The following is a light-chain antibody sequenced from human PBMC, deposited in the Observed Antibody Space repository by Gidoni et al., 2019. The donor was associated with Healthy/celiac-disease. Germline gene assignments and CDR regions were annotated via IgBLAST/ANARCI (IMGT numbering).Light chain of an antibody. Sequence: IVLTHPPGTLSLSPGERSTLSCRASQRVSSSYLAWYQQKPGQAPRLLIYGASSRATGIPDRFSGSGSGTDFTLTISRLEPEDFAVYYCQQYGSSPWTFGQGTKVEIK. CDR3: QQYGSSPWT. CDR1: QRVSSSY. V-gene: IGKV3-20*01. CDR2: GAS. J-gene: IGKJ1*01.